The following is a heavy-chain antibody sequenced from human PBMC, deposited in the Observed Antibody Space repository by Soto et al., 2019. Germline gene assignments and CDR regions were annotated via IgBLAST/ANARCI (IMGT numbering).Heavy chain of an antibody. V-gene: IGHV3-66*01. CDR1: GFTFRSYA. D-gene: IGHD6-13*01. J-gene: IGHJ5*02. CDR2: IYGSGDT. CDR3: AREPWSSVPGTS. Sequence: GGSRRLSCAASGFTFRSYAMSWVRQAPGKGLEWVSAIYGSGDTFYADSVKGRFTVSRDNYKNTLYLQMNGLKADDTAVYYCAREPWSSVPGTSWAQGTLVNVSS.